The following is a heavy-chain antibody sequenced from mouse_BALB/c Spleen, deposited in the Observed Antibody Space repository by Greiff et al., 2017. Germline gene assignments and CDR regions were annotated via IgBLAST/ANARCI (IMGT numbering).Heavy chain of an antibody. J-gene: IGHJ3*01. Sequence: EVKLMESGPGLVQPSQSLSLTCTVTGYSITSDYAWNWIRQFPGNKLEWMGYISYSGSTSYNPSLKSRISITRDTSKNQFFLQLNSVTTEDTATYYCARYAYWGQGTLVTVSA. CDR1: GYSITSDYA. CDR3: ARYAY. V-gene: IGHV3-2*02. CDR2: ISYSGST.